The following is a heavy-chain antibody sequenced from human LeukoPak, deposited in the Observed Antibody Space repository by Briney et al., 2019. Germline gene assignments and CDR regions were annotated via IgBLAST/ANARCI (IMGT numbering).Heavy chain of an antibody. J-gene: IGHJ4*02. V-gene: IGHV4-39*07. CDR2: IYYSGST. CDR3: ARERPHSSSGYYFDY. D-gene: IGHD6-6*01. CDR1: GGSISSSSYY. Sequence: SETLSLTCTVSGGSISSSSYYWGWIRQPPGKGLEWIGSIYYSGSTYYNPSLKSRVTISVDTSKNQFSLKLSSVTAADTAVYYCARERPHSSSGYYFDYWGQGTLVTVSS.